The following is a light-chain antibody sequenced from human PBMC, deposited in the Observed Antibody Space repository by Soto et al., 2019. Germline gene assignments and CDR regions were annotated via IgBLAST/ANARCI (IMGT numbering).Light chain of an antibody. CDR3: QQYNSYPLT. J-gene: IGKJ4*01. CDR2: KAS. V-gene: IGKV1-5*03. Sequence: DIPMTQSPSTLSASVGDRVTITCRASQSISNWLAWYQQKPGKAPKLLIYKASSLESGVPSRFSGSGSGTEFTLTISILQTDDVATYYCQQYNSYPLTFGGGTKVEIK. CDR1: QSISNW.